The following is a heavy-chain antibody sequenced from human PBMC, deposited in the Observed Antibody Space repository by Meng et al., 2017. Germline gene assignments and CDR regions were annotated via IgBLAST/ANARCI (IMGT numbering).Heavy chain of an antibody. J-gene: IGHJ4*02. CDR3: SRAPLSSSWYATSFGY. CDR2: INPNSGGT. CDR1: GYTFTGYY. V-gene: IGHV1-2*02. Sequence: ASVKVSCKASGYTFTGYYMHWVRQAPGQGLEWMGWINPNSGGTNYAQKFQGRVTMTRDTSISTAYMELSRLRSDDTAGYYCSRAPLSSSWYATSFGYWGQGTLVTVSS. D-gene: IGHD6-13*01.